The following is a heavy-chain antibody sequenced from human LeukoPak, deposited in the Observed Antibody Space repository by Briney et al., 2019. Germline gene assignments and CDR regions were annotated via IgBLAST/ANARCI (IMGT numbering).Heavy chain of an antibody. CDR1: GDSVSSNSAA. CDR3: ARILMGSYSGPRWYGGRYFDY. Sequence: SQTLSLTCAISGDSVSSNSAAGNWIRQSPSRGLEWLGRTYYRSKWYTYYAASVKSRIAINRDTSKNQFSLQLNSVTPEDTAVYFCARILMGSYSGPRWYGGRYFDYWGQGTLVTVSS. CDR2: TYYRSKWYT. D-gene: IGHD2-15*01. V-gene: IGHV6-1*01. J-gene: IGHJ4*02.